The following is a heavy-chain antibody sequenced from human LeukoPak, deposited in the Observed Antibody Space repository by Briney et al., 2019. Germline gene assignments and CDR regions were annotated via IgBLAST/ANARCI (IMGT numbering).Heavy chain of an antibody. D-gene: IGHD3-16*02. V-gene: IGHV4-59*01. Sequence: TSETLSLXCAVSGGSISSYYWSWIRQPPGKGLEWIAYIYYSGSTHHNPSLKSRVTISVDTSKNQFSLKLSSVTAADTAVYYCARYVWGSYPTFEDYWGQGTLVTVSS. J-gene: IGHJ4*02. CDR3: ARYVWGSYPTFEDY. CDR1: GGSISSYY. CDR2: IYYSGST.